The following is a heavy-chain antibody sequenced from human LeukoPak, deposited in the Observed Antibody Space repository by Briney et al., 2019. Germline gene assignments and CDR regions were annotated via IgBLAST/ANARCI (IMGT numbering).Heavy chain of an antibody. D-gene: IGHD3-10*01. CDR1: GCTFNNYG. CDR2: IRYNGSNQ. J-gene: IGHJ6*03. V-gene: IGHV3-30*02. CDR3: AKDSAFYYIDV. Sequence: GGSLRLSSAESGCTFNNYGMRWVRQAPGKGLEWVAFIRYNGSNQYYADSVKRRFTISRDNSKNTLYLQMNSLKGDDTAVYYSAKDSAFYYIDVWGKGTTVIISS.